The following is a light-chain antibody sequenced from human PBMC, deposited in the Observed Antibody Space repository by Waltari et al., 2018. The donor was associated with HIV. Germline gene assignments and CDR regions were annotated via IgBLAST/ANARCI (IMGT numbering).Light chain of an antibody. CDR3: QQYYTTPLT. CDR2: WAS. CDR1: QSVLYSSSNKNC. J-gene: IGKJ4*01. V-gene: IGKV4-1*01. Sequence: DIVMTQSPDSLAVSLGERATINCKSSQSVLYSSSNKNCIAWDQQKPGQPPKLLIYWASTRESGVPDRFSGSGSGTDFTLTITSLQAEDVAVYYCQQYYTTPLTFGGGTKVEIK.